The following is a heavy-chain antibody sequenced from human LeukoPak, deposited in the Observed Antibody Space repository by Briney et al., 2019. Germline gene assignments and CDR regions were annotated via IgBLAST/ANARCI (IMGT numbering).Heavy chain of an antibody. CDR1: GGSISSYY. CDR3: ARDAKGYYDFWSGWDYYYYYMDV. J-gene: IGHJ6*03. CDR2: IYSSGST. D-gene: IGHD3-3*01. V-gene: IGHV4-4*07. Sequence: NPSETLSLTCTVSGGSISSYYWNWIRQPAGKGLEWIGRIYSSGSTNYNPSLKSRVTMSVDTSMNQFSLKLSSVTAADTDVYYCARDAKGYYDFWSGWDYYYYYMDVWGKGTTVTVSS.